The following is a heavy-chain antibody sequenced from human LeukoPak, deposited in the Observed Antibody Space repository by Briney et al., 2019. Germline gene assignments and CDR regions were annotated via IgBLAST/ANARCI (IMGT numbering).Heavy chain of an antibody. CDR1: RAAISAYY. J-gene: IGHJ4*02. V-gene: IGHV4-59*01. Sequence: SETLSLTCRVSRAAISAYYWGWIRQPPGKGLEWIGHFSFSGSSKYNPSLKSRVTLSFDMSRKELSLPMTSVNAADTAVYFCTRGVRGFSGSDSIVDYFDYWGQGTLVTVFS. D-gene: IGHD5-12*01. CDR2: FSFSGSS. CDR3: TRGVRGFSGSDSIVDYFDY.